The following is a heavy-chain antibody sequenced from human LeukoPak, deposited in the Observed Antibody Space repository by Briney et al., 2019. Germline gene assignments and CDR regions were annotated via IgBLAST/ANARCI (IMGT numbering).Heavy chain of an antibody. CDR1: GFTFGSSA. J-gene: IGHJ4*02. CDR3: AKGSLGSWYYFDY. CDR2: FSRSRPDT. V-gene: IGHV3-23*01. D-gene: IGHD6-13*01. Sequence: GGSLRLSCAASGFTFGSSAMSWVRQAPGKGPEWVSTFSRSRPDTYYADSVKGRFTIFRDNSKNTLYLQMNSLRAEDTAVYYCAKGSLGSWYYFDYWGQGTLVTVSS.